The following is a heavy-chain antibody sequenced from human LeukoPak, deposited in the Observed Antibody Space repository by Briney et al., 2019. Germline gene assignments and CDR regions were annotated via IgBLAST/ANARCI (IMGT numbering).Heavy chain of an antibody. J-gene: IGHJ4*02. V-gene: IGHV4-34*01. CDR2: INHKGST. D-gene: IGHD6-13*01. CDR1: GASFSGYF. Sequence: SETLSLTCAVYGASFSGYFRTWIRQRPGKGLEWIGEINHKGSTDCNPSLRSRLTISVDKSRNQVSLKLSSVTAADTAVYFCTRAGAQQQLVDFWGQGTLVSVSS. CDR3: TRAGAQQQLVDF.